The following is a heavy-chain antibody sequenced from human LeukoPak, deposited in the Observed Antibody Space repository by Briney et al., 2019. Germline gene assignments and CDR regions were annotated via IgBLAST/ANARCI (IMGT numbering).Heavy chain of an antibody. Sequence: GASVKVSCKASGYTFTGYYMHWVRQAPGQGLEWMGWINPNSGDTKYAQKFQDWVTMTRDTSIRTAYVELRRLRSDDMAVYYCARAAKEQWLIGTFDYWGQGTLVTVPS. J-gene: IGHJ4*02. V-gene: IGHV1-2*04. D-gene: IGHD6-19*01. CDR1: GYTFTGYY. CDR3: ARAAKEQWLIGTFDY. CDR2: INPNSGDT.